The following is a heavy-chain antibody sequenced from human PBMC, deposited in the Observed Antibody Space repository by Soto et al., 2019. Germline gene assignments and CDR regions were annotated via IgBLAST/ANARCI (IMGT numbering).Heavy chain of an antibody. CDR3: ARARVVPAVQFDP. J-gene: IGHJ5*02. D-gene: IGHD2-2*01. Sequence: QVQLQESGPGLVKPSQTLSPTCTVSGGSISSGGYYWSWIRQHPGKGLEWIGYIYYSGSTYYNPSLKSRVTISVDTSKNQFSLKLSSVTAADTAVYYCARARVVPAVQFDPWGQGTLVTVSS. CDR1: GGSISSGGYY. CDR2: IYYSGST. V-gene: IGHV4-31*03.